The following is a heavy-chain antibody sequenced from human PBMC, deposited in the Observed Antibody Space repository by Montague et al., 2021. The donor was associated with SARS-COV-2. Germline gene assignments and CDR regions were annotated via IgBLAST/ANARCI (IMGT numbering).Heavy chain of an antibody. J-gene: IGHJ4*02. CDR2: IYRSAST. D-gene: IGHD3-22*01. CDR3: ATLKRPEYYNRGYYYFDS. CDR1: GFSISTSNYY. V-gene: IGHV4-39*01. Sequence: SETLSLTCSVSGFSISTSNYYWGWVRQPPGKGLEWFGSIYRSASTYPNPSLRGRISLSVDTSKNQFSLKMNFVTAADTGLYYCATLKRPEYYNRGYYYFDSWGQGTLVTVSS.